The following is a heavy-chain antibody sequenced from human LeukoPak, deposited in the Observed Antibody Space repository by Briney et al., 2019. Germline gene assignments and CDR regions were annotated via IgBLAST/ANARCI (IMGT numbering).Heavy chain of an antibody. Sequence: SETLSLTCTVSGGSISSGGYYWSWIRQHPGKGLEWIGYIYYSGSTYYNPSLKSRVTISVDTSKNQFSLKLSSVTAADTAVYYCARAKWFGELLVGYFDHWGQGTLVTVSS. D-gene: IGHD3-10*01. V-gene: IGHV4-31*03. J-gene: IGHJ4*02. CDR1: GGSISSGGYY. CDR3: ARAKWFGELLVGYFDH. CDR2: IYYSGST.